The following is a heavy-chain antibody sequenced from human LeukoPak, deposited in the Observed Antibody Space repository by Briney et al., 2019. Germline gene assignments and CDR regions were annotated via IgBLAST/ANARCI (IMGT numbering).Heavy chain of an antibody. CDR3: ARTVYYMDV. CDR1: GGSISNYY. Sequence: TTSETLSLTCTVSGGSISNYYWSWIRQPPGKGLEWIGYIYYSGSTNYNPSLKSRVTISVDTSKNQFSLKLSSVTAADTAVYYCARTVYYMDVWGKGTTVTVSS. CDR2: IYYSGST. V-gene: IGHV4-59*12. J-gene: IGHJ6*03. D-gene: IGHD4-11*01.